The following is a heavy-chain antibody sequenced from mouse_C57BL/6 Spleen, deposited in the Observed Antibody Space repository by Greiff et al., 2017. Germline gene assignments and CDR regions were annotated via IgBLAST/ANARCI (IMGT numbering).Heavy chain of an antibody. Sequence: EVKLVESGVGLVKPGGSLKLSCAASGFTFSSYAMSWVRQTPEKRLEWVATISDGGSYTYYPDNVKGRFTISRDNAKNNLYLQMSHLKSEDTAMYYCARDRGTTVVAPYYFDYWGQGTTLTVSS. CDR2: ISDGGSYT. V-gene: IGHV5-4*01. CDR3: ARDRGTTVVAPYYFDY. D-gene: IGHD1-1*01. J-gene: IGHJ2*01. CDR1: GFTFSSYA.